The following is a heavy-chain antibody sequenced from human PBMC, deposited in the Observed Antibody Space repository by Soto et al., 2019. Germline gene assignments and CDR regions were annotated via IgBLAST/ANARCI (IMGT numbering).Heavy chain of an antibody. CDR2: IIPIFGTA. Sequence: RASVKVSCKASGGTFSSYAISWVRQAPGQGLEWMGGIIPIFGTANYAQKFQGRVTITADESTSTAYMELSSLRSEDTAVYYCARDHRDMDTILGYYGMDVWGQGTTVTVYS. V-gene: IGHV1-69*13. D-gene: IGHD5-18*01. CDR3: ARDHRDMDTILGYYGMDV. J-gene: IGHJ6*02. CDR1: GGTFSSYA.